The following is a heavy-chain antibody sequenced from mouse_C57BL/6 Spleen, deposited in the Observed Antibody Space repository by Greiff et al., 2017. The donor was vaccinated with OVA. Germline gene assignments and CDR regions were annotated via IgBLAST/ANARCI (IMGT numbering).Heavy chain of an antibody. CDR2: ISDGGSYT. CDR3: AREAYYSKKFAY. J-gene: IGHJ3*01. V-gene: IGHV5-4*01. D-gene: IGHD2-5*01. CDR1: GFTFSSYA. Sequence: DVQLQESGGGLVKPGGSLKLSCAASGFTFSSYAMSWVRQTPEKRLEWVATISDGGSYTYYPDNVKGRFTISRDNAKNNLDLQMSHLKSEDTAMYYCAREAYYSKKFAYWGQGTLVTVSA.